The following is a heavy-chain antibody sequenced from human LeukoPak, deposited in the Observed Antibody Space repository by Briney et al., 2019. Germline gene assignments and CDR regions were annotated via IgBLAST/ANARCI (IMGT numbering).Heavy chain of an antibody. D-gene: IGHD3-22*01. CDR1: GFTFSSYS. CDR2: ISSSSSYI. CDR3: ARSTHYYDSTYTLAFDI. V-gene: IGHV3-21*01. J-gene: IGHJ3*02. Sequence: GGSLRLSCAASGFTFSSYSMNWVRQASGKGLEWVSSISSSSSYIYYADSVKGRFTISRDNAKNSLYLQMNSLRAEDTAVYYCARSTHYYDSTYTLAFDIWGQGTMVTVSS.